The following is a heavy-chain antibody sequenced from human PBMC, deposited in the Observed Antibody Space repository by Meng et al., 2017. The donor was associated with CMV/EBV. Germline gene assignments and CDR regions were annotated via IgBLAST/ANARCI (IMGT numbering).Heavy chain of an antibody. CDR2: IYSGGST. CDR1: GFTVSSNY. J-gene: IGHJ1*01. Sequence: EVQLVGAGGGVVRAGGSLRLSCAASGFTVSSNYMSWVRQAPGKGLEWVSVIYSGGSTYYADSVKGRFTISRDNSKNTLYLQMNSLRAEDTAVYYCASYSSGWYIQHWGQGTLVTVSS. D-gene: IGHD6-19*01. V-gene: IGHV3-66*01. CDR3: ASYSSGWYIQH.